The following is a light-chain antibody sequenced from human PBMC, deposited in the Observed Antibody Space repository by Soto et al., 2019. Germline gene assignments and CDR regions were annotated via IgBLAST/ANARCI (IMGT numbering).Light chain of an antibody. CDR1: QDITTY. V-gene: IGKV1-39*01. J-gene: IGKJ1*01. Sequence: DIQLTQSPSSLSASVGDRVTFTCQASQDITTYLNWYQQKPGKAPKLLIYAASTLQSGVPSRFSGSGSGTDFTLTISSLQPDDFATYYCQQTYSVPKWTFGQGTKVDIK. CDR3: QQTYSVPKWT. CDR2: AAS.